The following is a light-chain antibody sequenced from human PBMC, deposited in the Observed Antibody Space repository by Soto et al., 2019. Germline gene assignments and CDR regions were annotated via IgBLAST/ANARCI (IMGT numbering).Light chain of an antibody. J-gene: IGKJ4*01. V-gene: IGKV3-20*01. Sequence: DTLLTQSPGTLFFPPGERPTLAYRASETLSSTFLAWYQQKPGQAPRLLIYGASFRATGIPARFSGSGSGTDFTLTISRLEPEDFVVYYCQPYGGSPLPFGGGTKVDIK. CDR2: GAS. CDR3: QPYGGSPLP. CDR1: ETLSSTF.